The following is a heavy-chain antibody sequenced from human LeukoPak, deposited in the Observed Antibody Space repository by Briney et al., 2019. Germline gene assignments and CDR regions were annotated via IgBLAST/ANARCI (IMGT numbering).Heavy chain of an antibody. V-gene: IGHV3-74*01. Sequence: GGSPRLSCAASGFTFSSYWMHWVRHAPGKGLVWVSRINSDGSSTSYADSVKGRFTISRDNAKNTLYLQMNSLRAEDTAVYYCARDRLGAVAGPNWFDPWGQGTLVTVSS. D-gene: IGHD6-19*01. CDR1: GFTFSSYW. J-gene: IGHJ5*02. CDR3: ARDRLGAVAGPNWFDP. CDR2: INSDGSST.